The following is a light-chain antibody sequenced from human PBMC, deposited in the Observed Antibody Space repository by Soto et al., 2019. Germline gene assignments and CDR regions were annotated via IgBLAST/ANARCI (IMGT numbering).Light chain of an antibody. J-gene: IGLJ1*01. CDR2: DNN. CDR1: SSNIGAGYD. Sequence: VLAQPPSVSGAPGQKVTISCTGSSSNIGAGYDVHWYQQIPGTAPKLLIYDNNNRPSGVPDRFSGSKSGTSASLAITGLQAEDEADYYCQSYDSSLSAFYVFGTGTKGTVL. CDR3: QSYDSSLSAFYV. V-gene: IGLV1-40*01.